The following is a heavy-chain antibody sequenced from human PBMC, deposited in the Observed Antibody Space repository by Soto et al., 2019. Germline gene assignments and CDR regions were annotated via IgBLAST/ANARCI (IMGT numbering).Heavy chain of an antibody. Sequence: ELQLVESGGGVVQTGGSLRLSCTASGFSFSSYEMNWVRQAPGKGLDWISYISDSGSTIHYADSVKGRFTISRDNGKKSLYLQMNGLRAEDTAVYYCAREVTTPGVWGQGTAVTVSS. CDR2: ISDSGSTI. CDR3: AREVTTPGV. D-gene: IGHD1-1*01. V-gene: IGHV3-48*03. CDR1: GFSFSSYE. J-gene: IGHJ6*02.